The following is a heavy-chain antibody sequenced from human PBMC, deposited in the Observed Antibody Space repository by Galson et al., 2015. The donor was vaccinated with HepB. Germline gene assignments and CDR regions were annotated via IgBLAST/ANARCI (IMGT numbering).Heavy chain of an antibody. CDR2: INSDGSST. V-gene: IGHV3-74*01. Sequence: SLRLSCAASGFTFSSYWMHWVRQAPGKGLVGVSRINSDGSSTSYADSVKGRFTISRDNAKNTLYLQMNSLRAEDTAVYYCARAGYYYYYMDVWGKGTTVTVSS. CDR1: GFTFSSYW. J-gene: IGHJ6*03. CDR3: ARAGYYYYYMDV.